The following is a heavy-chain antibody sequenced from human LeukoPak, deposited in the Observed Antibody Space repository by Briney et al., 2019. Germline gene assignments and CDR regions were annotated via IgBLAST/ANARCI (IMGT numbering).Heavy chain of an antibody. CDR3: ARDGYGSGSYGWFDP. CDR2: IYSGST. CDR1: GASITSSY. J-gene: IGHJ5*02. Sequence: PSETLSLTCSVSGASITSSYWSWIRQTPGKGLEWIGNIYSGSTNYNPSFESRDTVSLDTSKNQFSLRLTSVTAADTALYYCARDGYGSGSYGWFDPWGQGTLVTVSS. D-gene: IGHD3-10*01. V-gene: IGHV4-59*01.